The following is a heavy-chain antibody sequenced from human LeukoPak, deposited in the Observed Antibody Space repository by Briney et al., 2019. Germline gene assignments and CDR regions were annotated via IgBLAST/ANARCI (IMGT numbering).Heavy chain of an antibody. Sequence: GGSLRLSCAASGFTFSSYGMHWVRQAPGKGLEWVAFIRYDGSNKYYADSVKGRFTISRDNSKNTLYLQMNSLRAEDTAVYYCAKDGYCGGDCYFTNYYYYMDVWGKGTTVTISS. CDR3: AKDGYCGGDCYFTNYYYYMDV. CDR1: GFTFSSYG. J-gene: IGHJ6*03. V-gene: IGHV3-30*02. CDR2: IRYDGSNK. D-gene: IGHD2-21*02.